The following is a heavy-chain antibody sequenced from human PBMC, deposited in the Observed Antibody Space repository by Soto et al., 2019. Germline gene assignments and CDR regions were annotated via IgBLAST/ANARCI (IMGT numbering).Heavy chain of an antibody. V-gene: IGHV3-74*01. D-gene: IGHD3-22*01. CDR1: RFTFSTYW. CDR3: AGDSSGYSYDAFDI. J-gene: IGHJ3*02. CDR2: INSDGTGT. Sequence: GGSLRLSCSASRFTFSTYWMHWVRQAPGKGLVWISRINSDGTGTSYADSVKGRITISRDNAKNTLYLQMNSLRSEDTAVYYCAGDSSGYSYDAFDIWGQGTMVTVSS.